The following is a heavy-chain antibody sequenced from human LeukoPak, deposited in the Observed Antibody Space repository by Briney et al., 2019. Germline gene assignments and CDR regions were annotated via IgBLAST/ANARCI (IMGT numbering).Heavy chain of an antibody. J-gene: IGHJ4*02. CDR2: IVVGSGNT. CDR1: GFTFTSSA. D-gene: IGHD6-13*01. CDR3: ARLYSSSWQTLYYFDY. Sequence: SVKVSCKASGFTFTSSAVQWVRQARGQRLEWIGWIVVGSGNTNYAQKFQERVTITRDMSTSTAYMELRSLRSDDTAVYYCARLYSSSWQTLYYFDYWGQGTLVTVSS. V-gene: IGHV1-58*01.